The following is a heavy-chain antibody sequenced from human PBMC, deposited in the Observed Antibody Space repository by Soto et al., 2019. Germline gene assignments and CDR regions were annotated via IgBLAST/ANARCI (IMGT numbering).Heavy chain of an antibody. J-gene: IGHJ4*02. D-gene: IGHD3-9*01. CDR2: ISGSGGST. CDR3: AKEGLRYFDWLLFPSFGY. CDR1: GFTFSSYA. Sequence: PGGSLRLSCAASGFTFSSYAMSWVRQAPGKGLEWVSAISGSGGSTYYADSVKGRFTISRDNSKNTLYLQMNSLRAEDTAVYYCAKEGLRYFDWLLFPSFGYWGQGTLVTVSS. V-gene: IGHV3-23*01.